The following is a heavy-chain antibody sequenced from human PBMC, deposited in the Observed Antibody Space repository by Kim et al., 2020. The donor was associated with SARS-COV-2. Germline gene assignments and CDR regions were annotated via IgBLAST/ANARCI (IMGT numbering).Heavy chain of an antibody. J-gene: IGHJ6*02. D-gene: IGHD6-13*01. Sequence: VKGRFTISRDNSKNTLYLQMNSLRAEDTAVYYCAKVSAAGYYYSYGMDVWGQGTTVTVSS. V-gene: IGHV3-30*02. CDR3: AKVSAAGYYYSYGMDV.